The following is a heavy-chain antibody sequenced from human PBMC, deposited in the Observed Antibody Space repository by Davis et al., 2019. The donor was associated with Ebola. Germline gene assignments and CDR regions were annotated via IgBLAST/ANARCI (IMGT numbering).Heavy chain of an antibody. J-gene: IGHJ4*02. V-gene: IGHV3-30*03. D-gene: IGHD2-15*01. CDR3: ARAAVVVIFDY. CDR1: GFTFSSYG. CDR2: ITYDGSNK. Sequence: GESLKISCAASGFTFSSYGMHWDRQSPGKVLEWVAAITYDGSNKYYADSVKGRFTISRDNSKNTLYLQMNSLRAEDTAVYYCARAAVVVIFDYWGQGTLVTVSS.